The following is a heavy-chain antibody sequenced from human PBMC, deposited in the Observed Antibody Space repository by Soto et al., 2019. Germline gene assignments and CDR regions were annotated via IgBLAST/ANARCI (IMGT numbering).Heavy chain of an antibody. D-gene: IGHD2-15*01. Sequence: GGSLRLSCAASGFTFSSYGMHWVRQAPGKGLEWVAVLWYDGSNKYYADSVKGRFTISRDNSKNTLYLQMNSLRADDTAVYYCARVAAEDYFYYGMDVWGQGTTVTVSS. CDR3: ARVAAEDYFYYGMDV. V-gene: IGHV3-33*01. CDR2: LWYDGSNK. J-gene: IGHJ6*02. CDR1: GFTFSSYG.